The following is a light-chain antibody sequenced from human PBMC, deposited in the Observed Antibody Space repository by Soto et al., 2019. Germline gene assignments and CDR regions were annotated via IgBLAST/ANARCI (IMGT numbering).Light chain of an antibody. Sequence: EIVLTQSPATLSLSPGERATLSCGAGKRFGGTYLAWYQQKPGLAPRLLISDASSRATGIPDRFSGSGSGTDFTLTISRLEPEDFAVYYCQQYGSSPFTFGQGTKLEIK. J-gene: IGKJ2*01. CDR1: KRFGGTY. CDR3: QQYGSSPFT. V-gene: IGKV3D-20*01. CDR2: DAS.